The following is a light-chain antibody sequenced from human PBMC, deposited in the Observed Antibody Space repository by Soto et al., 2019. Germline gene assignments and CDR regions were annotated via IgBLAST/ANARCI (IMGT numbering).Light chain of an antibody. CDR3: QQRSSWIT. Sequence: EIVLTQSPATLSLSPGERATLSCRASQSVSSYLAWYQQKPGQAPRLLIYDASNRATGIPARFSGSGSGTDFTLTISSLEPEDFAVYYCQQRSSWITFGQGTRLEMK. CDR1: QSVSSY. CDR2: DAS. J-gene: IGKJ5*01. V-gene: IGKV3-11*01.